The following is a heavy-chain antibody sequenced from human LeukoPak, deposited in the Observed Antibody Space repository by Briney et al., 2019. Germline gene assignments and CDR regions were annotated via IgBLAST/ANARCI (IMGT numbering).Heavy chain of an antibody. D-gene: IGHD6-13*01. Sequence: ASVKVSCKASGYTFSVYYIHWLRQAPGQGLEWLGWIDPNNGGTLYSQKFQGGVTMSRDTSISAVYMELNRLTTDDTAVYFCARGVATTGAKFFDYWGQGTLVTVSS. V-gene: IGHV1-2*02. CDR3: ARGVATTGAKFFDY. CDR1: GYTFSVYY. CDR2: IDPNNGGT. J-gene: IGHJ4*02.